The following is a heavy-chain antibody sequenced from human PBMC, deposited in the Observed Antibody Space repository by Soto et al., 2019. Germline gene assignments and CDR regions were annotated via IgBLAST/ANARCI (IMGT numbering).Heavy chain of an antibody. Sequence: GGSLRLSCAASGFKFSNYAMSWVRQAPGKGLEWVSLISATGGGTYYADSVKGRFTISRDNSHNTLYLQVHSLTAEDMAAYYCAKDRRAGGNSAFYFDFWGQGXQVTVYS. CDR3: AKDRRAGGNSAFYFDF. V-gene: IGHV3-23*01. J-gene: IGHJ4*02. CDR1: GFKFSNYA. CDR2: ISATGGGT. D-gene: IGHD3-16*01.